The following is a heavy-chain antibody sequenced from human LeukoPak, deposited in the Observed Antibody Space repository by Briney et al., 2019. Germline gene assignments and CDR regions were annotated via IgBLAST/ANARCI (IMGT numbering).Heavy chain of an antibody. Sequence: GGSLRLSCAASGFTFSSYAMHWVCQAPGKGLEWVAVISYDGSNKYYADSVKGRFTISRDNSKNTLYLQMNSLRAEDTAVYYCARGKSGSYGLEDYWGQGTLVTVSS. CDR2: ISYDGSNK. V-gene: IGHV3-30-3*01. D-gene: IGHD1-26*01. CDR1: GFTFSSYA. J-gene: IGHJ4*02. CDR3: ARGKSGSYGLEDY.